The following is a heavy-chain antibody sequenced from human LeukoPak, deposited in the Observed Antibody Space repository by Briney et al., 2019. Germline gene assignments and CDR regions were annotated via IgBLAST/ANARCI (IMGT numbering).Heavy chain of an antibody. CDR3: AKLRSGSFDI. Sequence: GGSLRLSCGASGFTFGDYAMHWVRHAPGKGLEWVSGISWNSGSIVYADSVKGRFTISRDNAKNSLYLQMNSLRAEDMALYYCAKLRSGSFDIWGQGTMVTVSS. CDR1: GFTFGDYA. CDR2: ISWNSGSI. V-gene: IGHV3-9*03. J-gene: IGHJ3*02.